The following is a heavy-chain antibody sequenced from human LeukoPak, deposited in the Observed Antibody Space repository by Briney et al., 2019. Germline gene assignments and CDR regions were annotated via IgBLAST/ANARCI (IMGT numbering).Heavy chain of an antibody. CDR2: IYPGDSDT. V-gene: IGHV5-51*01. CDR1: GYSFANYW. J-gene: IGHJ4*02. CDR3: ARRGGAYPFDY. Sequence: GESLKISCKGSGYSFANYWIAWVRQVPGKGLEWMGIIYPGDSDTTYSPSFQGQVTISADKSMSTAYLQRSSLKASDIAMYYCARRGGAYPFDYWGQGTLVTVSS. D-gene: IGHD3-16*01.